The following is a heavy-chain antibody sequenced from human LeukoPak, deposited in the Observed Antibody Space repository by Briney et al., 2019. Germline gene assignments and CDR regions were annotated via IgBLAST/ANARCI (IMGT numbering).Heavy chain of an antibody. Sequence: PGGSLRLSCAASGFTFSSYAMHWVRQAPGKGLEWVSVIYSGGSTYYADSVKGRFTISRDNSKNTLYLQMNSLRAEDTAVYYCARLGARQMLEYWGQGTLVTVSS. CDR2: IYSGGST. D-gene: IGHD4-17*01. CDR1: GFTFSSYA. J-gene: IGHJ4*02. CDR3: ARLGARQMLEY. V-gene: IGHV3-53*01.